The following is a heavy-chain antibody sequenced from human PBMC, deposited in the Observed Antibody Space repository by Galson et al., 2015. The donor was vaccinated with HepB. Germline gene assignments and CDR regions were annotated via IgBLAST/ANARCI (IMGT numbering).Heavy chain of an antibody. CDR1: GGSISSSSYY. V-gene: IGHV4-39*07. Sequence: SETLSLTCTVSGGSISSSSYYWGWIRQPPGKGLEWIGSIYYSGSTYYNPSLKSRVTISVDTSKNQFSLKLSSVTAADTAVYYCARLYSSSWLLFDPWGQGTLVTVSS. D-gene: IGHD6-13*01. CDR3: ARLYSSSWLLFDP. CDR2: IYYSGST. J-gene: IGHJ5*02.